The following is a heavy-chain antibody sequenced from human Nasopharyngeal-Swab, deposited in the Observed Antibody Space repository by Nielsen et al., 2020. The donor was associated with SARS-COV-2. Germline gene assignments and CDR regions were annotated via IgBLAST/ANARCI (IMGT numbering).Heavy chain of an antibody. CDR1: GSTFSSYA. CDR2: ISGSGGST. V-gene: IGHV3-23*01. Sequence: LSLTCAASGSTFSSYAMSWVRQAPGKGLEWVSAISGSGGSTYCADSVKGRFTISRDNSKNTLYLQMNSLRAEDTAVYYCAKSALGIFGVVISFDYWGQGTLVTVSS. J-gene: IGHJ4*02. CDR3: AKSALGIFGVVISFDY. D-gene: IGHD3-3*01.